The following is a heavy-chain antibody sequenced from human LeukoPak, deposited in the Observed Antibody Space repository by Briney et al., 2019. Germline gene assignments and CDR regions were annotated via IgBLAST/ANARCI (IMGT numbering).Heavy chain of an antibody. CDR2: INTVGTTA. V-gene: IGHV3-74*03. Sequence: GGSLRLSCAASGFTFSGSWMHWIRQAPGKGLVWVSRINTVGTTATYADSVKGRFTISRDNVKNTLYLQMNSLRAEDTAVYYCARESRENIVIDYWGQGTVVTVSS. CDR3: ARESRENIVIDY. D-gene: IGHD2-21*01. J-gene: IGHJ4*02. CDR1: GFTFSGSW.